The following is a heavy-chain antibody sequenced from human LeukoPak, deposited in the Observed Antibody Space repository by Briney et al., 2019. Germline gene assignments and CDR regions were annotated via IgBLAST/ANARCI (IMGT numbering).Heavy chain of an antibody. V-gene: IGHV4-59*01. Sequence: SETLSLTCTGSGGSISSYYWSWLRQPPGKGLEGIGYIYYSGSTNYNPSLKSRVTISVDTSKNQFSLKLSSVTAADTAVYYCARGRFGELFPFDYWGQGTLVTVSS. D-gene: IGHD3-10*01. CDR3: ARGRFGELFPFDY. CDR1: GGSISSYY. J-gene: IGHJ4*02. CDR2: IYYSGST.